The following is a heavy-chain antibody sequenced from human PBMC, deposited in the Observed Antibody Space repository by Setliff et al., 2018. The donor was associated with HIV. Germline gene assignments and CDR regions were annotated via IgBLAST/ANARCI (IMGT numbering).Heavy chain of an antibody. CDR2: IFYSGST. CDR1: GGSISSHY. CDR3: ARTLGAYSSSSDPFDY. J-gene: IGHJ4*02. Sequence: SETLSLTCTVSGGSISSHYWSWIRQPPGKELEWIGYIFYSGSTKYNPSLQSRVTISIDTSKNQFSMRLSSVTAEDTAMYYCARTLGAYSSSSDPFDYWGQGALVTVSS. V-gene: IGHV4-59*11. D-gene: IGHD6-6*01.